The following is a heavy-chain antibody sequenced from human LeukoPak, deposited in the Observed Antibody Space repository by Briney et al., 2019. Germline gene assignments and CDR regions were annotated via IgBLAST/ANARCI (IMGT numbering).Heavy chain of an antibody. CDR1: GFSFSDAW. J-gene: IGHJ4*02. CDR3: ARDRCSGGSCYSNY. CDR2: ISSSSSTI. V-gene: IGHV3-48*01. D-gene: IGHD2-15*01. Sequence: GGFLRLSCAASGFSFSDAWMNWVRQAPGKGLEWVSYISSSSSTIYYADSVKGRFTISRDNAKNSLYLQMNSLRAEDTAVYYCARDRCSGGSCYSNYWGQGTLVTVSS.